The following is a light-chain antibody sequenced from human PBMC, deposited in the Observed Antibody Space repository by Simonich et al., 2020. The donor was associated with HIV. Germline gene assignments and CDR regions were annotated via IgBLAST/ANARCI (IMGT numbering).Light chain of an antibody. CDR3: QQRSNWPLT. CDR2: DAS. V-gene: IGKV3-11*01. CDR1: QSVSSY. Sequence: EIVMTQSPATLSVSPGERATPSCRASQSVSSYLAWDQQKPGQAPRLLIHDASNRATGIPARFSGSGSGTDFTLTISSLEPEDFAVYYCQQRSNWPLTFGGGTKVEIK. J-gene: IGKJ4*01.